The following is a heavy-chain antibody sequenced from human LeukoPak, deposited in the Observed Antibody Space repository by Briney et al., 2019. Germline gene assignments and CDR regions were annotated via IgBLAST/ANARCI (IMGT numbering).Heavy chain of an antibody. CDR2: MSPNSGNT. CDR3: ARMYSSLSSCSYYGMDV. CDR1: GYTFTSYD. Sequence: ASVKVSCKASGYTFTSYDINWVRQATGQGLEWMGWMSPNSGNTGYAQKFQGRVTMTRNTSISTAYMELSSLRSEATAVYYCARMYSSLSSCSYYGMDVWGQGNTVTVSS. V-gene: IGHV1-8*01. J-gene: IGHJ6*01. D-gene: IGHD6-13*01.